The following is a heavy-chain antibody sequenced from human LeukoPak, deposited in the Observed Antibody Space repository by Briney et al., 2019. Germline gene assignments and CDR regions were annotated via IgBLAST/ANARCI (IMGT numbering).Heavy chain of an antibody. CDR2: ISWNSGVI. CDR1: GFTFDDYA. J-gene: IGHJ5*02. D-gene: IGHD1-26*01. CDR3: ARGFGEKWLTRSGSDFS. V-gene: IGHV3-9*01. Sequence: GGSLRLSCEASGFTFDDYAMHWVRQAPGKGLEWVAGISWNSGVIYFEDSMRGRFTISRDNAKNSLYLQMNSLRAEDTAVYYCARGFGEKWLTRSGSDFSWGQGTLVTVSS.